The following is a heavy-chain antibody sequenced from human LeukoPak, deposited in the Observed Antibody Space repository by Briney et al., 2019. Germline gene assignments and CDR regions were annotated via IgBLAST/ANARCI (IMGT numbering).Heavy chain of an antibody. Sequence: GESLKISCKGSGYSFTSYWTGWVRQMPGKGLEWMGIIYPGDSDTRYSPSFQGQVTISADKSISTAYLQWSSLKASDTAMYYCARRPIFYDSSGYNNWFDPWGQGTLVTVSS. CDR3: ARRPIFYDSSGYNNWFDP. J-gene: IGHJ5*02. CDR2: IYPGDSDT. D-gene: IGHD3-22*01. V-gene: IGHV5-51*01. CDR1: GYSFTSYW.